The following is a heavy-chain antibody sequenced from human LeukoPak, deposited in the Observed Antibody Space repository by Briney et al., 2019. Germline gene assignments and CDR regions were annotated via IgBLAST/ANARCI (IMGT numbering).Heavy chain of an antibody. CDR3: ARRGAHVGTIFRNNWFDP. Sequence: GASVKVSCKASGYTFTSYGISWVRQAPGQGLEWMGWISAYNGNTNYAQKLQGRVTMTTDTSTSTAYMELRSLRSDDTAVYYCARRGAHVGTIFRNNWFDPWGQGTLVTVSS. J-gene: IGHJ5*02. V-gene: IGHV1-18*01. CDR1: GYTFTSYG. D-gene: IGHD3-9*01. CDR2: ISAYNGNT.